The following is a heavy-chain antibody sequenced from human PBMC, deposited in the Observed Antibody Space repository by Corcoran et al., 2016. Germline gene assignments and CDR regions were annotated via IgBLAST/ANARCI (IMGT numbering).Heavy chain of an antibody. CDR1: GYTFTGYQ. V-gene: IGHV1-2*04. CDR3: ARDGSSGWGWFDP. Sequence: QVQLVQSGAEVKKPGASVKVSCKASGYTFTGYQMHWVRQAPGQGLEWMGWINPNSGGTNYAQKFQGWVNMSRDTSIRTAYMELNRLRYDDTAVYYCARDGSSGWGWFDPWGQGTLVTVSS. CDR2: INPNSGGT. D-gene: IGHD6-19*01. J-gene: IGHJ5*02.